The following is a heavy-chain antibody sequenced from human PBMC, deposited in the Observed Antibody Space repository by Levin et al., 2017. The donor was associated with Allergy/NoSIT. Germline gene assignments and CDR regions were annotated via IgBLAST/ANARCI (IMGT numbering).Heavy chain of an antibody. Sequence: GESLKISCAASGFTFKNFWMSWVRQAPGKGLEWVANIKEDGSETYYAGSVGGRFTVSRDDAENSVYLQINTLRAEDTAVYYCARTDIEVIAFDSWGQGALVTVSS. J-gene: IGHJ4*02. CDR2: IKEDGSET. CDR1: GFTFKNFW. V-gene: IGHV3-7*01. D-gene: IGHD5-12*01. CDR3: ARTDIEVIAFDS.